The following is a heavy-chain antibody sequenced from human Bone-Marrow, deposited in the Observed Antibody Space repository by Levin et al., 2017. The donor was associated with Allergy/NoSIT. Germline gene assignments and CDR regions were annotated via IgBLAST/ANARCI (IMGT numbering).Heavy chain of an antibody. CDR2: IIPIFGTA. CDR1: GGTFSSYA. Sequence: ASVKVSCKASGGTFSSYAISWVRQAPGQGLEWMGGIIPIFGTANYAQKFQGRVTITADESTSTAYMELSSLRSEDTAVYYCAGIVVVVAAPGYAFDIWGQGTMVTVSS. V-gene: IGHV1-69*13. CDR3: AGIVVVVAAPGYAFDI. J-gene: IGHJ3*02. D-gene: IGHD2-15*01.